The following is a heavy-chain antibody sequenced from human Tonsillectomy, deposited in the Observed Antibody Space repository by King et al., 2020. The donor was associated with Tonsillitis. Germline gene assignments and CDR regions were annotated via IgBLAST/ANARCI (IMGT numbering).Heavy chain of an antibody. J-gene: IGHJ4*02. CDR2: ISPYNGNT. V-gene: IGHV1-18*01. CDR1: GYKFTSFG. CDR3: ARVTVVVTPVSPLDY. Sequence: VQLVESGAEVKEPGASVKVSCKASGYKFTSFGISWVRQAPGQGLEWMGWISPYNGNTNYEQKVQGRVTITTDTSTTTAYMELRSLRSDDTAVYYCARVTVVVTPVSPLDYWGQGTLVTVSS. D-gene: IGHD2-2*01.